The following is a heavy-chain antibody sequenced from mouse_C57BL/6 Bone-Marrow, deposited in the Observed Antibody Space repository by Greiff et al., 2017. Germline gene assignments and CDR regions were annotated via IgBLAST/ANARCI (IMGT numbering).Heavy chain of an antibody. J-gene: IGHJ3*01. V-gene: IGHV1-69*01. CDR2: IDPSDSYT. Sequence: LQQPGAELVMPGASVKLSCKASGYTFTSYWMHWVKQRPGQGLEWIGEIDPSDSYTNYNQKFKGKSTLTVDKSSSTAYMQLSSLTSEDSAVYYCARSPWFAYWGQGTLVTVSA. CDR1: GYTFTSYW. CDR3: ARSPWFAY.